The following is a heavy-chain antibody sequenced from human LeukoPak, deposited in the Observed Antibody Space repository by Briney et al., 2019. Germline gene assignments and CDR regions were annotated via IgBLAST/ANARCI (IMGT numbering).Heavy chain of an antibody. J-gene: IGHJ4*02. CDR1: GFTFSSYE. CDR2: ISSSGSTI. Sequence: PGGSLRLSCAASGFTFSSYEMNWVRQAPGKGLEWVSYISSSGSTIYYADSVKGRFTISRDNAKNSLYLQMNSLRAEDTAVYYCARPLISIAAVSCFDYWGQGTLVTVSS. V-gene: IGHV3-48*03. D-gene: IGHD6-25*01. CDR3: ARPLISIAAVSCFDY.